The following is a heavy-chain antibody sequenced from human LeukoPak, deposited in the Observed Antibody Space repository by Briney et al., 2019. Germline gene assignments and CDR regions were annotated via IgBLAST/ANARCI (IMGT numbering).Heavy chain of an antibody. V-gene: IGHV3-30*02. D-gene: IGHD6-6*01. CDR3: AKDDGLYSSSSGYFDY. J-gene: IGHJ4*02. Sequence: GGSLRLSCAASGFTFSSYGMHWVRQAPGKGLEWVAIIRYDGSNKYYADSVKGRFTISRDNSKNTLYLQMNSLRAEDTAVYYCAKDDGLYSSSSGYFDYWGQGTLVTVSS. CDR1: GFTFSSYG. CDR2: IRYDGSNK.